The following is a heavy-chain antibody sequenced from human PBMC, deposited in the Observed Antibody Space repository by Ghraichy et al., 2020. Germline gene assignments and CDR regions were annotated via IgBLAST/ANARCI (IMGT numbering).Heavy chain of an antibody. J-gene: IGHJ4*02. CDR2: INSDGSST. Sequence: GGSLRLSCAASGFTFSSYWMHWVRQAPGKGLVWVSRINSDGSSTSYADSVKGRFTISSDNAKTTLYLQLNSMRAEDTAVYYCAREGTLVRGTVAYWGQGTLVTVPS. D-gene: IGHD3-10*01. V-gene: IGHV3-74*01. CDR3: AREGTLVRGTVAY. CDR1: GFTFSSYW.